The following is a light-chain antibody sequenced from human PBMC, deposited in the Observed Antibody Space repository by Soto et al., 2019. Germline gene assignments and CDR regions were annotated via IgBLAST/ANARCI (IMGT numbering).Light chain of an antibody. CDR3: QQYGTPPQT. CDR1: QSVSNNY. V-gene: IGKV3-20*01. J-gene: IGKJ1*01. Sequence: EIVLTQSPGTLSLSPGERATLSCRASQSVSNNYLAWYQQKPGQGPRLLIYGASSRATGIPDRLSGSGSGTDFTLTISRLEPEDFAVYYCQQYGTPPQTFGQGTKVDIK. CDR2: GAS.